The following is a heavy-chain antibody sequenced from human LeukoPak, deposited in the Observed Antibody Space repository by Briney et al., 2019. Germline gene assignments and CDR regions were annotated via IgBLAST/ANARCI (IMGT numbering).Heavy chain of an antibody. J-gene: IGHJ4*02. Sequence: GGSLRLSCAASGFSFSSYDMNWVRQAPGKGLEWVSSISSSSSYIYYGDSVKGRFTISRDNAKNSLYLQINSLRAEDTAVYYCARGGNLYCSATSCYDFDYWGKGTLVTVSS. CDR1: GFSFSSYD. CDR2: ISSSSSYI. CDR3: ARGGNLYCSATSCYDFDY. V-gene: IGHV3-21*01. D-gene: IGHD2-2*01.